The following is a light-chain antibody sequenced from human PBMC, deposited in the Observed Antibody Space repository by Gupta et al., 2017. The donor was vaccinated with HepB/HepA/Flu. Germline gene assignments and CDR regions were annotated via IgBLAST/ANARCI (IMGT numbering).Light chain of an antibody. Sequence: DIQMTQSLYFLSAHVGDRVTITCRASQGISNSLAWYQQKPGIAPKLLIYTASTLLSGVPSRFSGSGSGTEFTLTISSLQPEDFATYYCQQVHTFPLTFGGGTKVEIK. CDR2: TAS. CDR1: QGISNS. V-gene: IGKV1-9*01. J-gene: IGKJ4*01. CDR3: QQVHTFPLT.